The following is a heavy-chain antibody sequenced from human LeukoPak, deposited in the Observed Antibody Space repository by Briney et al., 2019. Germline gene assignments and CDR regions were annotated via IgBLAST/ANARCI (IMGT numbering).Heavy chain of an antibody. V-gene: IGHV3-9*01. CDR3: AKGGGSGYATPHDY. Sequence: GGSLRLSCAASGFTFDDYAMHWVRQAPGKGLEWVSGISWNSGSIGYADSVKGRFTISRDNAKNSLYLQMNSLRAEDTALYYCAKGGGSGYATPHDYWGQGTLVTVSS. CDR1: GFTFDDYA. J-gene: IGHJ4*02. CDR2: ISWNSGSI. D-gene: IGHD5-12*01.